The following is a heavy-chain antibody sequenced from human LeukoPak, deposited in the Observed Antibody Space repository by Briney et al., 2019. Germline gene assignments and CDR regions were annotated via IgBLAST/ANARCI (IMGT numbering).Heavy chain of an antibody. Sequence: GGSLRLSGAAPGFTFSSYGMHWVRQAPGKGLEWVAVIGYDESNKYYADSVKGRFTISRDNSKNTLYLQMNSLRAEDTAVYYCAKDNGSIFGGGYFDYWGQGTLVTVSS. J-gene: IGHJ4*02. V-gene: IGHV3-33*06. CDR3: AKDNGSIFGGGYFDY. CDR1: GFTFSSYG. CDR2: IGYDESNK. D-gene: IGHD3-3*01.